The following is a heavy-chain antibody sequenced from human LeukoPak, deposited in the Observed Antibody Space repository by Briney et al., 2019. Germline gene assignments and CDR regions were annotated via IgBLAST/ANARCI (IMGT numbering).Heavy chain of an antibody. Sequence: SSETLSLTCTVSGGSISSYYWSWIRQPPGKGLEWIGDIHYSGSTNYNPSLKSRVTISVDTSKNQFSLKLSSVTAADTAVYYCARDTHYYDSSGVDAFDIWGQGTMVTVPS. D-gene: IGHD3-22*01. CDR3: ARDTHYYDSSGVDAFDI. J-gene: IGHJ3*02. CDR2: IHYSGST. V-gene: IGHV4-59*01. CDR1: GGSISSYY.